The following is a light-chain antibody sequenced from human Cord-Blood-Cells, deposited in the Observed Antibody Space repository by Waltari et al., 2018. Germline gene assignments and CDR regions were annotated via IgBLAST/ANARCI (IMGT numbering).Light chain of an antibody. CDR1: SSDVGSSNL. CDR2: EGS. CDR3: CSYAGSSTWV. Sequence: SALTQPASGSGSPGQSITISCTGPSSDVGSSNLVPWYQQHPGKAPKLMIYEGSKRPSGVSNRFSGSKSGNTASLTISGLQAEDEADYYCCSYAGSSTWVFGGGTKLTVL. V-gene: IGLV2-23*01. J-gene: IGLJ3*02.